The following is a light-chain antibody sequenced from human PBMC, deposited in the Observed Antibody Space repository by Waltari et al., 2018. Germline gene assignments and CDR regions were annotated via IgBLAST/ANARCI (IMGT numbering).Light chain of an antibody. CDR2: EVS. Sequence: QSALTQPASVSGSPGQSITISSTGTSSDVGGYDFVSWYQHHPGNAPKLMIYEVSHRPSGVSNRFSGSKSGNTASLTISGLQAEDEANYYCSSYRSSSTLGVFGGGTKLTVL. CDR1: SSDVGGYDF. J-gene: IGLJ3*02. V-gene: IGLV2-14*01. CDR3: SSYRSSSTLGV.